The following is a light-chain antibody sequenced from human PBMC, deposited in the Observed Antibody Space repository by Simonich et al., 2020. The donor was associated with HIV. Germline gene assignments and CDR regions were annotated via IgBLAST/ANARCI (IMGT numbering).Light chain of an antibody. J-gene: IGKJ4*01. CDR3: QQYNNRPLT. V-gene: IGKV3-15*01. CDR1: QSVSRN. Sequence: EIVMPQSPATLSVSPGERATLSCRASQSVSRNLAWYQQKPGQAPRLLIYSASTRATGIPAKFSGSWSGTEFTLTISSMQSEDIAVYYCQQYNNRPLTFGGGTKVEIK. CDR2: SAS.